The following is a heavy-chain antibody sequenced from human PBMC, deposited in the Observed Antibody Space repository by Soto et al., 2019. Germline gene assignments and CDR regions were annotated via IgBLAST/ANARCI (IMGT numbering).Heavy chain of an antibody. CDR2: VYYTGST. CDR1: GGSISGSY. Sequence: PSETLSLTCSVSGGSISGSYWSWIRQSPGKGLEWLGYVYYTGSTNYSPSLRSRVSISVDTSKNEFSLRLSSVTAADTAVYFCARSVAVPKLQNGMGVWGQGTTVTVSS. D-gene: IGHD3-3*01. V-gene: IGHV4-59*01. J-gene: IGHJ6*02. CDR3: ARSVAVPKLQNGMGV.